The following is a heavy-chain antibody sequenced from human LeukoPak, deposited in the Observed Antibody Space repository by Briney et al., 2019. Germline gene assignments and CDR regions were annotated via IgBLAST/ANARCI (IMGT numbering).Heavy chain of an antibody. V-gene: IGHV1-58*01. CDR3: ARDPYYGDYVFAD. J-gene: IGHJ4*02. CDR2: IVVGSGNT. D-gene: IGHD4-17*01. CDR1: GFTFTTYSA. Sequence: SVKVSCKASGFTFTTYSAVQWVRQARGQRLEWIGWIVVGSGNTNYAQKFQERVTITRDMSTSTAYMELSSLRSEDTAVYYCARDPYYGDYVFADWGQGTLVTVSS.